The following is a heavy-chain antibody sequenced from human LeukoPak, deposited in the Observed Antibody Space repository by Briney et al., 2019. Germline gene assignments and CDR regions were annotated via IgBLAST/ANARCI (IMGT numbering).Heavy chain of an antibody. J-gene: IGHJ4*02. CDR1: GNTLTEFS. D-gene: IGHD3/OR15-3a*01. V-gene: IGHV1-24*01. CDR3: ATAGDAIDSVMIWDF. CDR2: FDPEDGKT. Sequence: ASVKVSCKLFGNTLTEFSMHWVRQAPGKGLEWMGGFDPEDGKTIYAQKFQGRVTMTEDTSTDTAYMELSSLRSEDTAVYYCATAGDAIDSVMIWDFWGQGTLVTVSS.